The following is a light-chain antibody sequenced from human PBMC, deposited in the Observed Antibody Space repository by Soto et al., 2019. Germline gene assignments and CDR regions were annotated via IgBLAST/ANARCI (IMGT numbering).Light chain of an antibody. CDR1: QSVSSY. J-gene: IGKJ2*01. V-gene: IGKV3-11*01. CDR2: DAS. Sequence: EIVLTQSPATLCLSPGERATLSCRASQSVSSYLAWYQQKPGQAPRLLIYDASNRATGIPARFSGSGSGTDFTLTISSLEPEDFAVYYCQQRSNWPRMYTFGQGTKLEIK. CDR3: QQRSNWPRMYT.